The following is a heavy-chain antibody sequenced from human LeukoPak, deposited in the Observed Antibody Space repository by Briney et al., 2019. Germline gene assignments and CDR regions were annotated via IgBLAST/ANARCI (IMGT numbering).Heavy chain of an antibody. CDR2: IHYTGRT. CDR1: GGSISGSDNY. V-gene: IGHV4-39*01. J-gene: IGHJ4*02. CDR3: GAGGGLAVSHA. D-gene: IGHD3-16*01. Sequence: SETLSLTCSVSGGSISGSDNYWGWVRQSPGKGWEWIGSIHYTGRTYYNPSLKGRVTISVDTSKNQFSLNLNSVTAADTAVYFCGAGGGLAVSHAWGQGTLVTVSS.